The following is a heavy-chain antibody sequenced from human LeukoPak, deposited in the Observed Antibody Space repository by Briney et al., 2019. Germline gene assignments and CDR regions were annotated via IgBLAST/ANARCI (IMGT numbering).Heavy chain of an antibody. V-gene: IGHV3-30-3*01. J-gene: IGHJ5*02. D-gene: IGHD4-17*01. Sequence: GGSLRLSCAASGFTFDDYAMHWVRQAPGKGLEWVAVISYDGSNKYYADSVKGRFTISRDNSKNTLYLQMNSLRAEDTAVYYCARDDYGHPWGQGTLVTVSS. CDR3: ARDDYGHP. CDR1: GFTFDDYA. CDR2: ISYDGSNK.